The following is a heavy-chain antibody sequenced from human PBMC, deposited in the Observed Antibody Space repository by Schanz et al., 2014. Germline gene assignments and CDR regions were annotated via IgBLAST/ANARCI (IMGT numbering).Heavy chain of an antibody. J-gene: IGHJ6*02. CDR3: AREEGWGIAAAGPKHYYYGMDV. CDR1: GFTLSSYA. V-gene: IGHV3-21*01. D-gene: IGHD6-13*01. CDR2: ISSSSSYI. Sequence: EADLVESGGGLIQRGESLRLSCAAYGFTLSSYAMHWVRQAPGKGLEWVSSISSSSSYIYYADSVKGRFTISRDNAKNSLYLQMNSLRAEDTAVYYCAREEGWGIAAAGPKHYYYGMDVWGQGTTVTVSS.